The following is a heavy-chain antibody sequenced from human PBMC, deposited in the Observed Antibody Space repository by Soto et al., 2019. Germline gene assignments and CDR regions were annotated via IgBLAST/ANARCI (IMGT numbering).Heavy chain of an antibody. J-gene: IGHJ4*02. CDR3: ATGRYGDPKATFDY. V-gene: IGHV3-9*01. D-gene: IGHD4-17*01. CDR2: ISWDSGSI. Sequence: EVQLVESGGGLVQPGRSLRLSCAASGFTFDDYAMHWVRQAPGKGLEWVAGISWDSGSIGYADSVKGRFTISRDNAKNSLYLQMNSLRAEDTALYYCATGRYGDPKATFDYWGQGTLVTVSS. CDR1: GFTFDDYA.